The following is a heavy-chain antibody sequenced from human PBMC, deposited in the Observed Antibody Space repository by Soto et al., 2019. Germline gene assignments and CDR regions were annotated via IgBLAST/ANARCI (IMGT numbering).Heavy chain of an antibody. CDR1: GGSISSYY. CDR3: ASMIGDPVLSFDS. D-gene: IGHD3-10*02. CDR2: IFYSGST. Sequence: SETLSLTCTVSGGSISSYYWSWIRQPPGKGLEWIGFIFYSGSTSYNPSLKSRVTISIDPSEYQFSLKLNSVTAADTAVYYCASMIGDPVLSFDSWGQGTLVTVSS. J-gene: IGHJ5*01. V-gene: IGHV4-59*01.